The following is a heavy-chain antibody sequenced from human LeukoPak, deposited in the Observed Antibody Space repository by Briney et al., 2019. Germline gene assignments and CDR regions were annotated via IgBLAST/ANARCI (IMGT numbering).Heavy chain of an antibody. D-gene: IGHD4-17*01. Sequence: KSSETLSLTCTVSGGSISSYYWSWIRQPPGKGLEWIGRIYTSGSTNYNPSLKSRVTMSVDTSKNQFSLKLSSVTAADTAVYYCARGRQDYGDYRTPPVNWFDPWGQGTLVTVSS. CDR2: IYTSGST. CDR3: ARGRQDYGDYRTPPVNWFDP. CDR1: GGSISSYY. V-gene: IGHV4-4*07. J-gene: IGHJ5*02.